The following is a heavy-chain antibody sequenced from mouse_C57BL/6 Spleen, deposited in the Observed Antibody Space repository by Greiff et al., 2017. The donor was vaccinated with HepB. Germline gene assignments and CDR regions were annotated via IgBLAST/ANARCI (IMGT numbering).Heavy chain of an antibody. CDR1: GYTFTSYW. D-gene: IGHD2-5*01. CDR2: IDPSDSYT. Sequence: VQLQQPGAELVRPGTSVKLSCKASGYTFTSYWMHWVKQRPGQGLEWIGVIDPSDSYTNYNQKFKGKATLTVDTSSSTAYMQLSSLTSEDSAVYYCARRDSNYVRNAMDYWGQGTSVTVSS. V-gene: IGHV1-59*01. J-gene: IGHJ4*01. CDR3: ARRDSNYVRNAMDY.